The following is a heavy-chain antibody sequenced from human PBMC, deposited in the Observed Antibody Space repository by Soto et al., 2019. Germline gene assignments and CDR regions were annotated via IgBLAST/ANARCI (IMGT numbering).Heavy chain of an antibody. V-gene: IGHV3-23*01. Sequence: EVQLLESGGGLVQPGGSLRLSCAASEFTFSSYAMSWVRQAPGKGLEWVSAISGSGGSTYSADSVKGRFTISRDNSKNTLYLQMNSLRAEDTAVYYCAKDSLVVVAAAPYYFDYWGQGTLVTVSS. D-gene: IGHD2-15*01. J-gene: IGHJ4*02. CDR3: AKDSLVVVAAAPYYFDY. CDR1: EFTFSSYA. CDR2: ISGSGGST.